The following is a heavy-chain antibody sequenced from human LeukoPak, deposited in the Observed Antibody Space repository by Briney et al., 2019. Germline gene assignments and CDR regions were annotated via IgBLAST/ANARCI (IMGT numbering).Heavy chain of an antibody. CDR2: ISPDDSDT. CDR1: GYSFSNYW. Sequence: GESLKISCQGSGYSFSNYWIGWVRQMPGKGLEWMGIISPDDSDTRYSPSFQGQVTFSADKSISPAYLQWSTLKASDSAMYYCARVPEFYESSGYGFDSWGQGTLVTVSS. CDR3: ARVPEFYESSGYGFDS. D-gene: IGHD3-22*01. V-gene: IGHV5-51*01. J-gene: IGHJ5*01.